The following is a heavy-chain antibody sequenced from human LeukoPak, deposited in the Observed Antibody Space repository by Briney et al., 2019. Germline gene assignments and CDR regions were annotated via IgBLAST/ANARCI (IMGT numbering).Heavy chain of an antibody. CDR2: ISGSGGST. CDR1: GFTFSDYY. J-gene: IGHJ4*02. D-gene: IGHD3-3*01. CDR3: AKDVATIFGVALDY. V-gene: IGHV3-23*01. Sequence: PGGSLRLSCAASGFTFSDYYMSWIRQAPGKGLEWVSAISGSGGSTYYADSVKGRFTISRDNSKNTLYLQMNSLRAEDTAVYYCAKDVATIFGVALDYWGQGTLVTVSS.